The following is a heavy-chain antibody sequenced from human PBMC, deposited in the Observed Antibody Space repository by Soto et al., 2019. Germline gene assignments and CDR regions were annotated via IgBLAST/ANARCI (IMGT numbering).Heavy chain of an antibody. J-gene: IGHJ4*02. D-gene: IGHD3-3*01. CDR3: ARHRITIFGVVIIDFDY. V-gene: IGHV1-18*01. CDR2: ISAYNGNT. Sequence: QVQLVQSGAEVKKPGASVKVSCKASGYTFTSYGISWVRQAPGQGLEWMGWISAYNGNTNYAQKLQGRVTMTTDTSTRTAYMELRSLRSDDTAVYYCARHRITIFGVVIIDFDYWGQGTLVTVSS. CDR1: GYTFTSYG.